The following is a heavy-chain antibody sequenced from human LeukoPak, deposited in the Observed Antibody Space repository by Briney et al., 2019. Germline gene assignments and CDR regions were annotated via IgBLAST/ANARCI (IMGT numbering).Heavy chain of an antibody. V-gene: IGHV3-33*01. CDR1: GFIFSSYA. D-gene: IGHD5-18*01. Sequence: EPGGSLRLSCAASGFIFSSYAMHWVRQAPGKGPEWVATIWFDGSNKYYAESVEGRFTISRDNSKNTLYLQMNSLRAEDTAVYSCARGLGYSYGYGIDYWGQGTLVIASS. CDR3: ARGLGYSYGYGIDY. J-gene: IGHJ4*02. CDR2: IWFDGSNK.